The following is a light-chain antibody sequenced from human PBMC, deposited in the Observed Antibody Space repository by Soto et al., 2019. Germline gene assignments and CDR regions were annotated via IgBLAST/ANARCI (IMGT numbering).Light chain of an antibody. CDR3: QQYNDWRYT. V-gene: IGKV3-15*01. CDR2: GAS. J-gene: IGKJ2*01. CDR1: QSIRSS. Sequence: EIVMTQSPATLSVSPGERATLSYRASQSIRSSLAWYQLKPGQAPRLLIYGASTRATGIPARFSGSGSGTEFTLTISSLQSEDFAVYYCQQYNDWRYTFGQGTKLEIK.